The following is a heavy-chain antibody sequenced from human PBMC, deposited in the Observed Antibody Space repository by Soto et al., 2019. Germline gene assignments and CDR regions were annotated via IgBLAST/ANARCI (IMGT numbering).Heavy chain of an antibody. V-gene: IGHV4-4*02. J-gene: IGHJ5*02. CDR1: GGSISSSNW. CDR2: IYHSGST. Sequence: SETLSLTCAVSGGSISSSNWWSWVRQPPGKGLEWIGEIYHSGSTNYNPSLKSRVTISVDKSKNQFSLKLSSVTAADTAVYYCARDRAHYYGSGSYSIPGFDPWGQGTLVTVSS. D-gene: IGHD3-10*01. CDR3: ARDRAHYYGSGSYSIPGFDP.